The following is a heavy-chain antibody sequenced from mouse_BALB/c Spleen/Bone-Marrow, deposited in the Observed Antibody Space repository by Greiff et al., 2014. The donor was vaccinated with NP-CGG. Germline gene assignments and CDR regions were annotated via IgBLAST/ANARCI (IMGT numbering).Heavy chain of an antibody. V-gene: IGHV1-18*01. CDR3: ASSYGYDAMDY. CDR1: GYSFTGYT. CDR2: INPYNGGT. J-gene: IGHJ4*01. D-gene: IGHD1-1*02. Sequence: EVKLMESGPELVKPGASMKISCKASGYSFTGYTMNWVKQSHGKNLEWIGRINPYNGGTSYNQKFKGKATLTVDKSSSTAYMDLLSLTSEDSAVYYCASSYGYDAMDYWGQGTSVTVSS.